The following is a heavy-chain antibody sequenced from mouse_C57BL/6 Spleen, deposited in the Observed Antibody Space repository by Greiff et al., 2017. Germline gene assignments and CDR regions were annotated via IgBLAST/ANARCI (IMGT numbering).Heavy chain of an antibody. D-gene: IGHD1-1*01. CDR1: GYTFTDYN. J-gene: IGHJ3*01. V-gene: IGHV1-18*01. CDR3: ARSGSPWFAY. CDR2: INPNNGGT. Sequence: EVQLQQSGPELVKPGASVKIPCTASGYTFTDYNMDWVKQSHGKSLEWIGDINPNNGGTIYNQKFKGKATLTVDKSSSTAYMELRSLTSEDTAVYYCARSGSPWFAYWGQWTLVTVSA.